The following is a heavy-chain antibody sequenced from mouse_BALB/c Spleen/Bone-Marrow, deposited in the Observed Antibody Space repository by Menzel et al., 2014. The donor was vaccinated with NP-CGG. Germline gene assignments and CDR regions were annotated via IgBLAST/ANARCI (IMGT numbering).Heavy chain of an antibody. CDR2: IDPYNGDT. CDR3: AKEARSRFYVLDS. V-gene: IGHV1S135*01. J-gene: IGHJ4*01. CDR1: GYAFSSYN. Sequence: VQLQQSGPELVKPGASVKVSCKASGYAFSSYNMYWVRQSHGKSLEWIGYIDPYNGDTSYNQKFKGKATLTVDKSSSTAYMHLNSLTSEDSAVYYCAKEARSRFYVLDSWAQVTSITVSS.